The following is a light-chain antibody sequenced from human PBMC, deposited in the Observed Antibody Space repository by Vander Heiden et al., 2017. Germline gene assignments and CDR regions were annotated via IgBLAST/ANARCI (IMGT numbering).Light chain of an antibody. CDR3: QQYGSSPTT. Sequence: ENVLTQSPGTLSLSPGERATLSCRASHYVSSSFLAWYQQKPGQAPRLLIYGASTRATAIPDRFSGSGSRTDFTLTITRLEPEDFAVYYCQQYGSSPTTFGQGTKVEI. CDR1: HYVSSSF. J-gene: IGKJ1*01. V-gene: IGKV3-20*01. CDR2: GAS.